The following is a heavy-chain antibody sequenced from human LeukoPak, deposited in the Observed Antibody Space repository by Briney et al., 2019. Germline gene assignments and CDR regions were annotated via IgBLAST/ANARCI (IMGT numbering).Heavy chain of an antibody. J-gene: IGHJ4*02. V-gene: IGHV3-15*01. CDR1: GFTFTHSW. Sequence: GGSLRLSCAASGFTFTHSWMTWLRQAPGKGLEWVGHIKSKADGETTDYAAPVKGRFFMSRDDSKATLYLQMNYLETEDTAVYYCTTDLGITMIRGVIVSWGQGTLVTVSS. CDR3: TTDLGITMIRGVIVS. CDR2: IKSKADGETT. D-gene: IGHD3-10*01.